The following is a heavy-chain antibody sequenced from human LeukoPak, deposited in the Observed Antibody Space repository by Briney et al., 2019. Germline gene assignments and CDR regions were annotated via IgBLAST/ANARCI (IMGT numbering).Heavy chain of an antibody. V-gene: IGHV3-48*01. CDR1: GFIFSSYS. J-gene: IGHJ4*02. CDR3: AKDRGTYYYGSGSFPPDY. D-gene: IGHD3-10*01. CDR2: IHRSGNTI. Sequence: GGSLRLSCAASGFIFSSYSMNWVRQAPGRGLEWVSYIHRSGNTIYYADSVKGRFTISRDNSKNTLYLQMNSLRAEDTAVYYCAKDRGTYYYGSGSFPPDYWGQGTLVTVSS.